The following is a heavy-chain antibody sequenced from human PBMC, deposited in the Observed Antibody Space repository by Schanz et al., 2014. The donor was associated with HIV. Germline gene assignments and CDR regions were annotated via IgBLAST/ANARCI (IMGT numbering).Heavy chain of an antibody. Sequence: VQLVESGGGLVQPGGSLRLSCAASGFSLGDYYMSWIRQAPGKGLEWVAIIWYDGSNKYYSEYVKGRFTISRDKSKNTLYLEMNSLRAEDTAVYYCARDGGEVWGQGTTVTVSS. V-gene: IGHV3-33*08. CDR3: ARDGGEV. CDR2: IWYDGSNK. D-gene: IGHD3-16*01. J-gene: IGHJ6*02. CDR1: GFSLGDYY.